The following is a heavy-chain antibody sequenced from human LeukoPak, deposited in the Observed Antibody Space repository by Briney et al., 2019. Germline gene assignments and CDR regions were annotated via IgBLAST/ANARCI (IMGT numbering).Heavy chain of an antibody. CDR3: ARHGGRYTFDL. J-gene: IGHJ4*02. CDR1: GGSFSSYY. V-gene: IGHV4-59*01. D-gene: IGHD1-26*01. CDR2: MYDSGST. Sequence: PSETLSLTCTVSGGSFSSYYWSWIRQPPGKGLELIGYMYDSGSTNYNPSLKSRVTISVDTSKKQFSLRLSSVTAADTAVYYCARHGGRYTFDLWGQGVLVTVSS.